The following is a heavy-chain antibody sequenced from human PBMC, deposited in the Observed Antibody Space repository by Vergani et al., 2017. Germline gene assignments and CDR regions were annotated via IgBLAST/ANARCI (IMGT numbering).Heavy chain of an antibody. V-gene: IGHV4-38-2*02. CDR1: GYSISSGYF. D-gene: IGHD1-14*01. Sequence: QVQLQESGPRLVKPSETLSLICSVSGYSISSGYFWGWIRQSPGKGLEWLGTIDRTGRTHLSPSLKSRLTISVDTTKNQFSLRLTSATAADTAVYFFARDGMSRAEIDPKNAFHVWGQGTRVSV. CDR2: IDRTGRT. J-gene: IGHJ3*01. CDR3: ARDGMSRAEIDPKNAFHV.